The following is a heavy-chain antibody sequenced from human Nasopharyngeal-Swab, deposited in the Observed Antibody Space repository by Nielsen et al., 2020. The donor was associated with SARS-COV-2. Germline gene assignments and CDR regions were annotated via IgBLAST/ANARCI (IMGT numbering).Heavy chain of an antibody. CDR2: VSQGGGT. CDR3: ARGGAGVVPSPVLGLGPYYSYYYMDV. D-gene: IGHD2-2*01. V-gene: IGHV4-34*01. Sequence: WIRQPPGKGLEWIAEVSQGGGTNYNPSLKNRVTISVATSKNQFSLKLSSVTAAETAVYYCARGGAGVVPSPVLGLGPYYSYYYMDVWGKGTTVTVSS. J-gene: IGHJ6*03.